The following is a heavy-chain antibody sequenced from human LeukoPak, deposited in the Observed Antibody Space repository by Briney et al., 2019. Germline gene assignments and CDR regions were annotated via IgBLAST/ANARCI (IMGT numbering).Heavy chain of an antibody. D-gene: IGHD1-14*01. J-gene: IGHJ6*03. CDR1: GGSFSGYY. Sequence: SETLSLTCAVYGGSFSGYYWSWIRQPPGKGLEWIGEINHSGSTNYNPSLKSRVTISVDTSKNQFSLKLSSVTAADTAVYYCARWAPADYYYYYYMDVWGKGTTVTISS. V-gene: IGHV4-34*01. CDR3: ARWAPADYYYYYYMDV. CDR2: INHSGST.